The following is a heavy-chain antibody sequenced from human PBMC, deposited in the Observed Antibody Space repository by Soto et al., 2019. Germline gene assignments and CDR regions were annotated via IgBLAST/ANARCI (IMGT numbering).Heavy chain of an antibody. CDR2: IIPILGIA. Sequence: QVQLVQSGAEVKKPGSSVKVSCKASGGTFSSYISWVRQAPGQGLEWKGRIIPILGIANYAQKFQGKVTITADKSTSTAYMELSSLRSEDTAVYYCANLATADTLDYWGQGTLVTVSS. D-gene: IGHD6-13*01. V-gene: IGHV1-69*02. J-gene: IGHJ4*02. CDR3: ANLATADTLDY. CDR1: GGTFSSY.